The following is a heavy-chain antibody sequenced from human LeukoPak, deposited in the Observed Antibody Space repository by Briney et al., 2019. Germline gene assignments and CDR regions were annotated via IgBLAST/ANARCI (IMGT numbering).Heavy chain of an antibody. V-gene: IGHV3-21*01. J-gene: IGHJ6*02. D-gene: IGHD5-12*01. CDR2: ISSSSSYI. Sequence: PGGSLRLSCAASGFTFSSYSMNWVRQAPGKGLEWVSSISSSSSYIYYADSVKGRFTISRDNAKNSLYLQMNSLRAEDAAVYYCARIKKTIIRTYGMDVWGQGTTVTVSS. CDR3: ARIKKTIIRTYGMDV. CDR1: GFTFSSYS.